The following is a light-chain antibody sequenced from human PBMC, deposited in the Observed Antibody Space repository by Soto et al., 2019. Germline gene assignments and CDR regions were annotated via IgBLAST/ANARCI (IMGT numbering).Light chain of an antibody. CDR2: AVY. Sequence: DIVLTQSPGTLSLSPGERATISCRASRTVDSTYLAWYQQKAGQAHRLLIYAVYTRATGIQDRFSGSGSGTDFTLTIRRLEPEDFAVYHCKQYVGSSRTFGQGTKVDIK. CDR1: RTVDSTY. CDR3: KQYVGSSRT. J-gene: IGKJ1*01. V-gene: IGKV3-20*01.